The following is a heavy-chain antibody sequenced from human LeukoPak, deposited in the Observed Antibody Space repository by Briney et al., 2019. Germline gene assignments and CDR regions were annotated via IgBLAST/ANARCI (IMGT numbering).Heavy chain of an antibody. Sequence: ASVKVSCKVSGYTLTELSMHWVRQAPGKGLEWMGRFDPEDGETIYAQKFQGRVTMTADTSTDTVYMELSSLRAEDTAVYYCARDLSGIAGYTYGRGIDYWGQGTLVTVSS. CDR2: FDPEDGET. V-gene: IGHV1-24*01. CDR3: ARDLSGIAGYTYGRGIDY. CDR1: GYTLTELS. D-gene: IGHD5-18*01. J-gene: IGHJ4*02.